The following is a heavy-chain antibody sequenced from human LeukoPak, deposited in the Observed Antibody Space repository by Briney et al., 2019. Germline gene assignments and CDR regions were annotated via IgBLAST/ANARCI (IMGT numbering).Heavy chain of an antibody. CDR1: GFTFNDYV. Sequence: GGSLRLSCAASGFTFNDYVMYWVRQAPGKGLEWVSGISWNSGTIAYVDSVRGRFTISRDNAKNSLFLQMNGLRAEDTAVYYCARRGGSSSRRSPIDYWGQGTLVTVSS. CDR3: ARRGGSSSRRSPIDY. J-gene: IGHJ4*02. V-gene: IGHV3-9*01. D-gene: IGHD6-6*01. CDR2: ISWNSGTI.